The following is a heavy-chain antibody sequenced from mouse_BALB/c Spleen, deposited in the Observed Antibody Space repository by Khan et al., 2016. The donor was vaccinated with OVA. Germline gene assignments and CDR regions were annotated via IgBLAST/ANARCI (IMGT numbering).Heavy chain of an antibody. Sequence: QVQLKESGAELAKPGASVKMSCKASGYTFTTYWMHWVKQRPGQGLEWIGYINPTSGYTYYKEKIKDRATLSADRTSSTAYMLQSSLTSEDSAVYYCTRNRIDYWGQGTTLTVSS. J-gene: IGHJ2*01. CDR1: GYTFTTYW. CDR2: INPTSGYT. CDR3: TRNRIDY. V-gene: IGHV1-7*01.